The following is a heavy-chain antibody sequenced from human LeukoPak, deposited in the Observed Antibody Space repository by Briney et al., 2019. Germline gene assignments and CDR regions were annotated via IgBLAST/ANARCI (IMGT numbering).Heavy chain of an antibody. D-gene: IGHD3-3*01. CDR2: INHSGST. J-gene: IGHJ4*02. V-gene: IGHV4-34*01. CDR3: ARAYYDFWSGYYNRYYFDC. Sequence: PSETLSLTCAVYGGSFSGYYWSWIRQPPGKGLEWIGEINHSGSTNYNPSLKSRVTISVDTSKNQFSLKLSSVTAADTAVYYCARAYYDFWSGYYNRYYFDCWGQGTLVTVSS. CDR1: GGSFSGYY.